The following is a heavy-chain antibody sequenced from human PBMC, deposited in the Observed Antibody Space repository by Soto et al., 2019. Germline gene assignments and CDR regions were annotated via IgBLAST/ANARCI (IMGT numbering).Heavy chain of an antibody. V-gene: IGHV5-51*01. CDR1: GYSFTSYW. D-gene: IGHD6-13*01. CDR2: IYPGDSDT. CDR3: ARHISEWQQLGGRFDP. J-gene: IGHJ5*02. Sequence: PGESLKISCKGSGYSFTSYWIGWVRQMPGKVLEWMGIIYPGDSDTRYSPSFQGQVTISADKSISTAYLQWSSLKASDTAMYYCARHISEWQQLGGRFDPWGQGXLVTVSS.